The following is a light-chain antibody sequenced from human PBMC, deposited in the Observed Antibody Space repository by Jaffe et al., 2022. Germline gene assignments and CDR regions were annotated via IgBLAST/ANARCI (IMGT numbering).Light chain of an antibody. V-gene: IGKV3-20*01. CDR1: QSVTANY. CDR3: LQYGSAPHT. Sequence: EIVLTQSPGSLSLSPGERATLSCRASQSVTANYLAWYQQKAGQAPRLLIYLASSRATGIPDRFSGSGSGTDFALTIRSLEPEDSAVYYCLQYGSAPHTFGQGTKLEIK. CDR2: LAS. J-gene: IGKJ2*01.